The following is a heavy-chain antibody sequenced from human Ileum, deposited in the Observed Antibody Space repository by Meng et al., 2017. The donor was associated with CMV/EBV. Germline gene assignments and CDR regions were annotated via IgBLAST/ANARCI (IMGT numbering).Heavy chain of an antibody. CDR3: AKYYYGSGSYSLDH. CDR1: GFTFTSNG. D-gene: IGHD3-10*01. J-gene: IGHJ4*01. V-gene: IGHV3-23*01. CDR2: INGVGEDA. Sequence: SGFTFTSNGMSWVRQAPGKGLEWVSSINGVGEDAQYADSVKGRFTISRDNSKSTLFLQMNSLRAEDTALYYCAKYYYGSGSYSLDHWGHGTLVTVSS.